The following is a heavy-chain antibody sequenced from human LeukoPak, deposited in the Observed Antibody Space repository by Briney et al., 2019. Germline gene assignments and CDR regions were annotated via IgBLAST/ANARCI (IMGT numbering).Heavy chain of an antibody. CDR1: GYTFTSYG. Sequence: ASVKVSCKASGYTFTSYGISWVRQAPGQGLEWMGWISAYNGNTNYAQKLQGRVTMTTDTSTSTAYMELRSLRSDDTAVYYCARRSSGYYQDAFDIWGQETMVTVSS. D-gene: IGHD3-22*01. CDR2: ISAYNGNT. J-gene: IGHJ3*02. V-gene: IGHV1-18*01. CDR3: ARRSSGYYQDAFDI.